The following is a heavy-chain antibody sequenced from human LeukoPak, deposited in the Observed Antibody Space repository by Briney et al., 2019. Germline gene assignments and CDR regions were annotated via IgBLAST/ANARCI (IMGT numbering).Heavy chain of an antibody. Sequence: SETLSLTCTVSGGSISSSSYYWGWIRQPPGKGLEWIGSIYYSGSTYYNPSLKSRVTISVDTSKNQFSLKLSSVTAADTAVYYCAREGAAYSSSWYSSVDYWFDPWGQGTLVTVSS. V-gene: IGHV4-39*07. CDR2: IYYSGST. J-gene: IGHJ5*02. D-gene: IGHD6-13*01. CDR1: GGSISSSSYY. CDR3: AREGAAYSSSWYSSVDYWFDP.